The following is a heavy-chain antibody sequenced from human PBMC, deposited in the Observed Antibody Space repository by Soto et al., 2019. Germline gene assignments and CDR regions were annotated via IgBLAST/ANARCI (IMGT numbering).Heavy chain of an antibody. CDR2: IYHSGST. J-gene: IGHJ4*02. V-gene: IGHV4-30-2*01. CDR1: GGSISSGGYS. D-gene: IGHD5-12*01. CDR3: ARVGKRDGYNGFDY. Sequence: QLQLQESGSGLVKPSQTLSLTCAVSGGSISSGGYSWSWIRQPPGKGLEWIGYIYHSGSTYYNPSLKRRVTISVDRSKNQFSLKLSSVTAADTAVYYCARVGKRDGYNGFDYWGQGTLVTVSS.